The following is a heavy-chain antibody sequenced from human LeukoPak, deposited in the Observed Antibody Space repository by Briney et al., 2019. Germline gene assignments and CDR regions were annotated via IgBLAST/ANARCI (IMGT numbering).Heavy chain of an antibody. D-gene: IGHD2-8*01. V-gene: IGHV3-11*01. J-gene: IGHJ6*02. CDR1: GFTLSLSDYH. CDR2: IAGSGGTI. CDR3: ARGAYLGPPVNYYYGMDV. Sequence: GGSLTLSCAASGFTLSLSDYHMSWVRQAPGKGLEWISSIAGSGGTIYYAESVRGRFTFSRDTAKKSLYLQINSLRAEDTAIYYCARGAYLGPPVNYYYGMDVWGPGTTVTVSS.